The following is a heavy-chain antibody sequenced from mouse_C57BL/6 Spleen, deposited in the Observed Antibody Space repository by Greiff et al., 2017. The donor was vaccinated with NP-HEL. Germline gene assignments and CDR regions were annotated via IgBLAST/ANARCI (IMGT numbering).Heavy chain of an antibody. D-gene: IGHD4-1*01. J-gene: IGHJ2*01. V-gene: IGHV3-6*01. Sequence: VQLKESGPGLVKPSQSLSLTCSVTGYSITSGYYWNWIRQFPGNKLEWMGYISYDGSNNYNPSLKNRISITRDTSKNQFFLKLNSVTTEDTATYYCARTGTVGFDYWGQGTTLTVSS. CDR2: ISYDGSN. CDR3: ARTGTVGFDY. CDR1: GYSITSGYY.